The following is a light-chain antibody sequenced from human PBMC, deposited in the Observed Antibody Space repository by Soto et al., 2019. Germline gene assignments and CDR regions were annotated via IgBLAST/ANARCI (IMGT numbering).Light chain of an antibody. V-gene: IGLV1-40*01. CDR2: TNN. CDR1: NSNIGAGYD. Sequence: QAVLTQPPSVSEAPGQRVTISCTGSNSNIGAGYDVHWYLQLPGTAPKLLVYTNNNRPSGVPDRFSGSKSGTSASLAITGLQAEDEADYYCQSYDSRLSAYVFGTGTKLTVL. J-gene: IGLJ1*01. CDR3: QSYDSRLSAYV.